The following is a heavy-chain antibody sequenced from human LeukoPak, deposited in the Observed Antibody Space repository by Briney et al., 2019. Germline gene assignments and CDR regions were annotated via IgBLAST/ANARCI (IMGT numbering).Heavy chain of an antibody. V-gene: IGHV3-30*18. CDR3: AKDGVDYGASFGAFDI. Sequence: GGSLRLSCAASGFTFSSYGMHWVRQAPGKGLEGVAVISYDGSNKYYADSVKGRFTISRDNSKNTLYLQMNSLRAEDTAVYYCAKDGVDYGASFGAFDIWGQGTMVTVSS. D-gene: IGHD3-16*01. J-gene: IGHJ3*02. CDR1: GFTFSSYG. CDR2: ISYDGSNK.